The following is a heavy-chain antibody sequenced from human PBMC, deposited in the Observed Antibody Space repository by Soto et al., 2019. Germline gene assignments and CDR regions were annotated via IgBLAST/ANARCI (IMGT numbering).Heavy chain of an antibody. J-gene: IGHJ5*02. Sequence: PGGSLRLSCAASGFTFSSYGMHWVRQAPGKGLEWVAVISYDGSNKYYADSVKGRFTISRDNSKNTLYLQMNSLRAEDTAVYYCAKDGYDMYNWFDPWGQGTLVTVSS. V-gene: IGHV3-30*18. CDR1: GFTFSSYG. D-gene: IGHD3-22*01. CDR3: AKDGYDMYNWFDP. CDR2: ISYDGSNK.